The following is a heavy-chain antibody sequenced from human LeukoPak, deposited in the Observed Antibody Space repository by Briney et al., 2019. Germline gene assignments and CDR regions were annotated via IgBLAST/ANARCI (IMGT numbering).Heavy chain of an antibody. CDR2: INSDGSST. D-gene: IGHD3-9*01. Sequence: GGSLRLSCAASGFTFSSYWMNWVRHAPGKGLVWVSRINSDGSSTRYADSVKGRFTISRDNAKNTLFLQMNSLGAEDTAVYFCARKTSALGGAFDIWGQGTLVTVSS. J-gene: IGHJ4*02. CDR3: ARKTSALGGAFDI. V-gene: IGHV3-74*01. CDR1: GFTFSSYW.